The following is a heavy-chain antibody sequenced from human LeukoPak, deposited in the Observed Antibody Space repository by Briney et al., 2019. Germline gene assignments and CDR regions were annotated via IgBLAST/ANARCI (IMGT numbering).Heavy chain of an antibody. CDR1: GFTFSSNH. CDR3: ARGPGDYFDF. CDR2: IYSAGNT. D-gene: IGHD1-14*01. V-gene: IGHV3-53*01. Sequence: PGGSLRLSCAASGFTFSSNHMNWVRQAPGKGLEWVSVIYSAGNTYYADSVKGRFTISRDNSKNTLYLQMNSLRAEDTAVYCCARGPGDYFDFWGQGTLVTVSS. J-gene: IGHJ4*02.